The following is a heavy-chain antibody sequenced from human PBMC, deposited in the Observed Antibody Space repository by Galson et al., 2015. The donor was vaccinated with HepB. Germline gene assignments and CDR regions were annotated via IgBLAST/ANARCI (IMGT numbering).Heavy chain of an antibody. D-gene: IGHD3-22*01. CDR3: AKDYLPYYDRWGSYSDLYYFDY. V-gene: IGHV3-23*01. CDR1: GFTFSYYA. J-gene: IGHJ4*02. CDR2: ISGSGGST. Sequence: SLRLSCAASGFTFSYYAMAWVRQAPGKGLEWVAGISGSGGSTYYADSVKGRFTVSRDNSLDTVDLQMDSLRVDDTAVYYCAKDYLPYYDRWGSYSDLYYFDYWGQGTLVIVSS.